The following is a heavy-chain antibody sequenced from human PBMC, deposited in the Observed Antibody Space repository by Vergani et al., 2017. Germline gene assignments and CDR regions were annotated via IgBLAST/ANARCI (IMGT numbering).Heavy chain of an antibody. CDR1: GGSFSGYY. CDR3: ARGRHCSSTSCYTVDYYYYMDV. V-gene: IGHV4-34*01. Sequence: QVQLQQWGAGLLKPSETLSLTCAVYGGSFSGYYWSWIRQPPGKGLEWIGEINHSGSTNYNPSLKSRVTISVDTSKNQFSLKLSSVTAADKAVYYWARGRHCSSTSCYTVDYYYYMDVWGKGTTVTVSS. D-gene: IGHD2-2*02. CDR2: INHSGST. J-gene: IGHJ6*03.